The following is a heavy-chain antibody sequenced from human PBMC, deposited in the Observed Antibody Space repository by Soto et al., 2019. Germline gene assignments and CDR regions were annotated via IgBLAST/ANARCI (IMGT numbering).Heavy chain of an antibody. CDR3: AKDVHIVVVTAVFDY. Sequence: GASVKVSCKASGYTFTNYAMHWVRQAPGQRLEWMGWINAGNGNTKYSQKFQGRVTITRDTSASTAYMDLSSLRSEDTAVYYCAKDVHIVVVTAVFDYWGQGTLVTVSS. J-gene: IGHJ4*02. CDR2: INAGNGNT. V-gene: IGHV1-3*01. CDR1: GYTFTNYA. D-gene: IGHD2-21*02.